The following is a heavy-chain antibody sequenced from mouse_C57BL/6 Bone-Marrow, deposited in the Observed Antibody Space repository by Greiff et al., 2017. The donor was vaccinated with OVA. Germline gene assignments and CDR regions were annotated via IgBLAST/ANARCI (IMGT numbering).Heavy chain of an antibody. J-gene: IGHJ4*01. CDR2: ISDGGSYT. Sequence: EVQGVESGGGLVKPGGSLKLSCAASGFTFSSYAMSWVRQTPEKRLEWVATISDGGSYTYYPDNVKGRFTISRDNAKNNLYLQMSHLKSEDTAMYYCARGNYSNYAMDYWGQGTSVTVSS. CDR3: ARGNYSNYAMDY. V-gene: IGHV5-4*01. CDR1: GFTFSSYA. D-gene: IGHD2-5*01.